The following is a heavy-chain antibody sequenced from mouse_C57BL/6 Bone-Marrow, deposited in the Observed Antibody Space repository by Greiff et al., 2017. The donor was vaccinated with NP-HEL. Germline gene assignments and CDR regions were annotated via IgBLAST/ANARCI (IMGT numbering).Heavy chain of an antibody. V-gene: IGHV1-18*01. J-gene: IGHJ4*01. CDR1: GYTFTDYN. Sequence: EVQVVESGPELVKPGASVKIPCKASGYTFTDYNMDWVKQSHGKSLEWIGDINPNNGGTIYNQKFKGKATLTVDKSSSTAYMELRSLTSEDTAVYYCARERGYYYGSSDAMDYWGQGTSVTVSS. D-gene: IGHD1-1*01. CDR2: INPNNGGT. CDR3: ARERGYYYGSSDAMDY.